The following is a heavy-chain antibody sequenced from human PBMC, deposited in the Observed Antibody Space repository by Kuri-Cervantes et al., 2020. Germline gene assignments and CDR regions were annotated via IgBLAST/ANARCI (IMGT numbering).Heavy chain of an antibody. Sequence: SGPTLVKPTQTLTLTCTFSGFSLSTSGVGVGWIRQPPGKALEWLALIYWDDDKRYSPSLKTRLTISKDTSNNQVVLTMTDMDPGDTATYFCARISRWFGEFDYWGQGTLVTVSS. CDR3: ARISRWFGEFDY. D-gene: IGHD3-10*01. J-gene: IGHJ4*02. CDR2: IYWDDDK. CDR1: GFSLSTSGVG. V-gene: IGHV2-5*02.